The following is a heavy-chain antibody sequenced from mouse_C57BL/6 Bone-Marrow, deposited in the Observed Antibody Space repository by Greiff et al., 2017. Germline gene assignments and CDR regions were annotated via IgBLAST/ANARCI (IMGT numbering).Heavy chain of an antibody. CDR3: ARGGGRVYAMDY. CDR2: IYPRDGST. J-gene: IGHJ4*01. V-gene: IGHV1-78*01. D-gene: IGHD3-3*01. CDR1: GYTFTDHT. Sequence: QVQLQQSDAELVKPGASVKISCKVSGYTFTDHTIHWMKQRPEQGLEWIGYIYPRDGSTKYNEKFKDKATLTANKSSSTAYMQLNSLTSEDSAGQFCARGGGRVYAMDYWGQGTSVTVSS.